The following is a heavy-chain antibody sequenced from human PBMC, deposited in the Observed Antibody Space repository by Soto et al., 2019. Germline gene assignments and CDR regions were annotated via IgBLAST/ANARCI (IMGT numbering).Heavy chain of an antibody. D-gene: IGHD4-17*01. CDR3: ARGYGGNSVGATLTDY. CDR2: INPNSGGT. CDR1: GGTFSSYA. Sequence: QVQLVQSGAEVKKPGSSVKVSCKASGGTFSSYAISWVRQAPGQGLEWMGGINPNSGGTNYAQKFQGWVTMTRDTSISTAYMELSRLRSDDTAVYYCARGYGGNSVGATLTDYWGQGTLVTVSS. J-gene: IGHJ4*02. V-gene: IGHV1-2*04.